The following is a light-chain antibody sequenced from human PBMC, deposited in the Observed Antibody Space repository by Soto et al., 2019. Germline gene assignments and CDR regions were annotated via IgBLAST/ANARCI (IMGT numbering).Light chain of an antibody. CDR2: DAS. V-gene: IGKV3-11*01. CDR3: QQVNP. CDR1: QSVSSY. J-gene: IGKJ5*01. Sequence: EIVLTQSPATLSLSPGERATLSCRASQSVSSYLAWYQQTPGQAPRLLIYDASNRATGIPARSSGSGSGTNFTLTISSLEPEDFAVYYCQQVNPFGQGTRREIK.